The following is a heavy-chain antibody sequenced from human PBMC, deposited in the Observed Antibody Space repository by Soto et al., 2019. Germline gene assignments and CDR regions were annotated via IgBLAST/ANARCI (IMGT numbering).Heavy chain of an antibody. CDR1: VFSLSTSGVG. CDR3: AHRRGSGWKNWYFDL. J-gene: IGHJ2*01. V-gene: IGHV2-5*02. D-gene: IGHD6-19*01. Sequence: QITLKESGPTLVKPTQTLTLTCTFSVFSLSTSGVGVGWNRQSPGKALEWLALIYWDDDTRYSPSLKSRLTISKDTSKNPVVRRMTNMDHVDTDTYYSAHRRGSGWKNWYFDLWGRGNLVTVSS. CDR2: IYWDDDT.